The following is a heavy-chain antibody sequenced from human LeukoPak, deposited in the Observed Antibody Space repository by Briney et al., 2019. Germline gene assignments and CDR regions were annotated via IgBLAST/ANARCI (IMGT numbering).Heavy chain of an antibody. D-gene: IGHD7-27*01. Sequence: GGSLRLSCAASGFTVSSNYMSWVRQAPGKGLEWVSVIYSGGSTYYADSVKGRFTISRDNSKNTLYLQMNSLRAEDTAVYYCARETGDLALVAFDIWGQGTMVTVSS. CDR1: GFTVSSNY. J-gene: IGHJ3*02. CDR2: IYSGGST. V-gene: IGHV3-66*01. CDR3: ARETGDLALVAFDI.